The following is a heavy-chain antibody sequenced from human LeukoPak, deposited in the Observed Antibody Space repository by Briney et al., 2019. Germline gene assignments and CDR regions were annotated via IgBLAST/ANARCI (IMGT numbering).Heavy chain of an antibody. D-gene: IGHD3-22*01. CDR3: ARENYYDSSDDY. CDR1: GYIFTSYG. CDR2: ISAYNGNT. J-gene: IGHJ4*02. V-gene: IGHV1-18*01. Sequence: ASVKVSCKASGYIFTSYGISWVRQAPGQGLEWMGWISAYNGNTNYAQKLQGRVTMTTDTSTSTAYMELRSLRSDDTAVYYCARENYYDSSDDYWGQGTLVTVSS.